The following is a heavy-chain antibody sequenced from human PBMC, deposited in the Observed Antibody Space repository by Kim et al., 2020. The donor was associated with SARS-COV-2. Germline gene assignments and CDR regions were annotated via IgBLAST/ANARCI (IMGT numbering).Heavy chain of an antibody. Sequence: GGSLRLSCAASGFTFSNAWMSWVRQAPGKGLEWVGRIKSKTDGGTTDYAAPVKGRFTISRDDSKNTLYLQMNSLKTEDTAVYYCTTDSFLRDNYYDSSGRWGQGTLVTVSS. CDR3: TTDSFLRDNYYDSSGR. V-gene: IGHV3-15*01. D-gene: IGHD3-22*01. J-gene: IGHJ4*02. CDR1: GFTFSNAW. CDR2: IKSKTDGGTT.